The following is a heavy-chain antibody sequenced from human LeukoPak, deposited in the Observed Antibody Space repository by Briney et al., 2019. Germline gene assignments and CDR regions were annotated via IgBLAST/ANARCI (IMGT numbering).Heavy chain of an antibody. J-gene: IGHJ6*02. V-gene: IGHV4-59*01. CDR1: GGSISSYY. Sequence: PSETLSLTCTVSGGSISSYYWGWVRQPPGKGLEWIGYIHYSGSSNYNPSLKSRVTMSVDTSKSQFSLNLSSVTAADTAVYFCARDRVPVYAMALYYYYGMDVWGQGTTVTVSS. D-gene: IGHD2-8*01. CDR3: ARDRVPVYAMALYYYYGMDV. CDR2: IHYSGSS.